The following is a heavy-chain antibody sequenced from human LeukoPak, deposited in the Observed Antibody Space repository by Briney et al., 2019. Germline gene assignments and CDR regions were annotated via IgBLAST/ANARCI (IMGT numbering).Heavy chain of an antibody. D-gene: IGHD5-18*01. V-gene: IGHV4-59*01. J-gene: IGHJ4*02. Sequence: PSETLSLTCTVSGGSISSYYWSWIRQPPGKGLEWIGYIYYSGSTNYNPSPKSRVTISVDTSKNQFSLKLSSVTAADTAVYYCARGGHRGYSYGFDYWGQGTLVTVSS. CDR3: ARGGHRGYSYGFDY. CDR2: IYYSGST. CDR1: GGSISSYY.